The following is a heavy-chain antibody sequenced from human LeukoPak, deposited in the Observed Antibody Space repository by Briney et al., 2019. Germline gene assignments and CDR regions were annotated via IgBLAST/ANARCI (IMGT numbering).Heavy chain of an antibody. Sequence: GGSLRLSCAASGFTFSSYAMSWVRQAPGKGLEWVSAISGSGGSTYYADSVKGRFTISRDNSKNTLYLQMNSLRAEDTAVYYCAKDRMVVGATTAFDYWGQGTLVTVSS. V-gene: IGHV3-23*01. J-gene: IGHJ4*02. CDR1: GFTFSSYA. CDR2: ISGSGGST. D-gene: IGHD1-26*01. CDR3: AKDRMVVGATTAFDY.